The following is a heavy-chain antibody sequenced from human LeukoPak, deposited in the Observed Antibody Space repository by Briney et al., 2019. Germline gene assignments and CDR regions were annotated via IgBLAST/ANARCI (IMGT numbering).Heavy chain of an antibody. J-gene: IGHJ4*02. CDR3: AGGPYDSSHFDY. V-gene: IGHV1-69*05. CDR2: IIPIFGTA. Sequence: SSVKVSCKASGGTLSSYAIGWVRQAPGQGLEWMGRIIPIFGTANYAQKFQGRVTITTDESTSTAYMELSSLRSEDTAVDYCAGGPYDSSHFDYWGQGTLVTVSS. CDR1: GGTLSSYA. D-gene: IGHD3-22*01.